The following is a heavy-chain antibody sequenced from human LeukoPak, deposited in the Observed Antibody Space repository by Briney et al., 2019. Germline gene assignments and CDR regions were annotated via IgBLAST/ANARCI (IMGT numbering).Heavy chain of an antibody. CDR2: MSYDGYKN. D-gene: IGHD4-11*01. Sequence: PGGSLRLSCAASGFSFSSYAMHWVRQAPGKGLEWVAVMSYDGYKNYNTDSVKGRFTISRDNSKNTLYLQMNSLRVEDTAVYYCARDVGWNSNYDPSYFDYWGQGTLVTVSS. CDR1: GFSFSSYA. CDR3: ARDVGWNSNYDPSYFDY. V-gene: IGHV3-30*10. J-gene: IGHJ4*02.